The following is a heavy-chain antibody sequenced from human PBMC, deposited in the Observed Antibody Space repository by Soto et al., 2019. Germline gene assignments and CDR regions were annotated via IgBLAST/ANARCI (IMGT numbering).Heavy chain of an antibody. CDR2: IYNGGST. D-gene: IGHD3-3*01. J-gene: IGHJ4*02. V-gene: IGHV4-30-4*01. CDR3: ARAPVGLDTISYFDY. CDR1: GGFPRPFCFL. Sequence: TPFLTYTVSGGFPRPFCFLGAWLRLPPGKGLKCIGYIYNGGSTYYRPSLESRMHMSLDATRNHYSLRLTSVTAADTAVYFCARAPVGLDTISYFDYWGQGKLVTVS.